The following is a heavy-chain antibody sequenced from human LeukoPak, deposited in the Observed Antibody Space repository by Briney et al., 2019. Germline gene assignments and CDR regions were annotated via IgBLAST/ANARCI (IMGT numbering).Heavy chain of an antibody. Sequence: GGSLRLSCAASGFTFSDYYMSWIRQAPGKGLEWVSYISSSGSTIYYADSVKGRFTISRDNAKNSLCLQMNSLRAEDTAVYYCARLPPYSSSWYFDYWGQGTLVTVSS. V-gene: IGHV3-11*01. CDR1: GFTFSDYY. CDR3: ARLPPYSSSWYFDY. D-gene: IGHD6-13*01. CDR2: ISSSGSTI. J-gene: IGHJ4*02.